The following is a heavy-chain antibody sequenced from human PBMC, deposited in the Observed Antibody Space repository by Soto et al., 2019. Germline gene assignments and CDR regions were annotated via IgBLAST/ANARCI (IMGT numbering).Heavy chain of an antibody. CDR2: ISAHNGNT. V-gene: IGHV1-18*01. CDR3: ARGRYGDY. D-gene: IGHD1-1*01. J-gene: IGHJ4*02. Sequence: QVHLVQSGAEVKKPGASVKVSCKGSGYGFTTYGITWVRQAPGQGLEWMAWISAHNGNTNYAQKLXGXVXXTRDTSTSTAYMELRSLSSDDTAVYYWARGRYGDYWGQGALVTVSS. CDR1: GYGFTTYG.